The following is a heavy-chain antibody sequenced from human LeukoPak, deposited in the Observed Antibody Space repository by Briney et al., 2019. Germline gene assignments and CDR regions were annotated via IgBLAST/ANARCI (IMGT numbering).Heavy chain of an antibody. Sequence: SETLSLTCSVSGGSISSYYWSWIRQPAGKGLEWIGRIYSSGNTNYNPSLKSRVSMSVDTSMNQFSLKLSSVTAADTAVYYCARGGGYDFWGDYSQYYFDYWGQGTLVTVSA. D-gene: IGHD3-3*01. J-gene: IGHJ4*02. CDR3: ARGGGYDFWGDYSQYYFDY. V-gene: IGHV4-4*07. CDR1: GGSISSYY. CDR2: IYSSGNT.